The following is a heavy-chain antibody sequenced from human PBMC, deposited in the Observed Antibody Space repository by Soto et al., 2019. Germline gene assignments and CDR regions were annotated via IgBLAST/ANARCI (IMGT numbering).Heavy chain of an antibody. V-gene: IGHV3-74*01. CDR1: GFTFRSYW. J-gene: IGHJ6*02. D-gene: IGHD3-16*01. CDR3: TRDSYDGTYYYGMDV. Sequence: EVQLVESGGGLVQPGGSLRLSCAASGFTFRSYWMHWVRQAPGKGLVWVSRINPDGRSTSYADSVKGRFTISRDNAKNTLYLQMHSLRAEDTAVYYCTRDSYDGTYYYGMDVWGQGTTVTVSS. CDR2: INPDGRST.